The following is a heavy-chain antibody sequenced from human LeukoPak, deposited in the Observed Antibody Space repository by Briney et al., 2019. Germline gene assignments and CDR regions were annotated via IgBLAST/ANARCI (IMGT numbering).Heavy chain of an antibody. V-gene: IGHV3-30-3*01. Sequence: PGGSLRLSCAASGFTFSSYAMHWVRQAPGKGLEWVAVISYDGSNKYYADSVKGRFTISRDNSKNTLCLQMNSLRAEDTAVYYCARDSNGDYGGGFDPWGQGTLVTVSS. J-gene: IGHJ5*02. CDR1: GFTFSSYA. CDR2: ISYDGSNK. CDR3: ARDSNGDYGGGFDP. D-gene: IGHD4-17*01.